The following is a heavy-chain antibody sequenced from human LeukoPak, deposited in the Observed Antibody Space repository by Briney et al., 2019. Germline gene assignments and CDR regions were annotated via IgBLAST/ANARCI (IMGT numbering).Heavy chain of an antibody. J-gene: IGHJ3*01. CDR3: ARLEHDYGDPDDVFDV. D-gene: IGHD4-17*01. CDR1: GGTIRNYY. V-gene: IGHV4-4*07. Sequence: PSETLSLTCTVSGGTIRNYYWTWIRQPAEKGLEWIGRIYTTGSTNYNPSLESRVTISVDTSKNQFSLKLSSVTAADTAVYYCARLEHDYGDPDDVFDVWGQGTMVTVSS. CDR2: IYTTGST.